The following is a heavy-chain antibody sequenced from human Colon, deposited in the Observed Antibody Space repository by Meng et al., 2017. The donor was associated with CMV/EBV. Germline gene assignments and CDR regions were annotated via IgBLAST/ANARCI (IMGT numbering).Heavy chain of an antibody. V-gene: IGHV6-1*01. CDR3: ARGGYYDISGYGYGMDV. D-gene: IGHD3-22*01. J-gene: IGHJ6*02. CDR2: TYYRSKWYN. Sequence: SSDSAAWNWIRQSPSRGLEWLGRTYYRSKWYNDYAVSVKSRITINPDTSKNQFSLQLNSVTPEDTAVYYCARGGYYDISGYGYGMDVWGQGTTVTVSS. CDR1: SSDSAA.